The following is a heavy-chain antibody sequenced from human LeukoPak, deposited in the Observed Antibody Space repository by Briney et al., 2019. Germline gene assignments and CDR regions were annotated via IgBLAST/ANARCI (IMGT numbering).Heavy chain of an antibody. CDR3: ARWSYSSDWYFGTFDI. J-gene: IGHJ3*02. CDR1: GYTFNTYG. D-gene: IGHD6-19*01. CDR2: ISTYDGNT. V-gene: IGHV1-18*01. Sequence: PSASVKVSCKASGYTFNTYGISWVRQAPGQGLEWMGWISTYDGNTNYAQNLQGRVTMTTDTSTRTAYMELRSLRSGDTAVYYCARWSYSSDWYFGTFDIWGQGTTVTISS.